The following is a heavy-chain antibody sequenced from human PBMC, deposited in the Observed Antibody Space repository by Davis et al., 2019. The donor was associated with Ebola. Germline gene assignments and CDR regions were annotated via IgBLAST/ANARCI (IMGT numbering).Heavy chain of an antibody. D-gene: IGHD3-3*01. J-gene: IGHJ5*02. CDR2: IYQSGST. Sequence: PSETLSLTCGVSGGSIRRNYKWWSWVRQPPGKGLEWIGEIYQSGSTNYNPSLKSRVTISVDTSKNQFSLKLSSVTAADTAVYYCARGRHFLWSGYRGLALNWFDPWGQGTLVTVSS. CDR1: GGSIRRNYKW. CDR3: ARGRHFLWSGYRGLALNWFDP. V-gene: IGHV4-4*02.